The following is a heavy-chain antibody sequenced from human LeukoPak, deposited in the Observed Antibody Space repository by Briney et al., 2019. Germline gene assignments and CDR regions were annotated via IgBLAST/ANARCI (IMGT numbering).Heavy chain of an antibody. V-gene: IGHV1-18*01. Sequence: ASVKVSCKASGYAFTSYGISWVRQAPGQGFEWMGWISAYNGNTNYAQKLQGRVTMTTDTSTSTAYMELRSLRSDDTAVYHCARDGEWYEKYYYYGMDVWGQGTTVTVSS. CDR1: GYAFTSYG. J-gene: IGHJ6*02. D-gene: IGHD2-8*01. CDR2: ISAYNGNT. CDR3: ARDGEWYEKYYYYGMDV.